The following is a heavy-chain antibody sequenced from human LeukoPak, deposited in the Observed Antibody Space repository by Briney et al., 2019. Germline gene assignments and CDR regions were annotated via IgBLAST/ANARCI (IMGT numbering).Heavy chain of an antibody. CDR1: GGTFSSYA. J-gene: IGHJ4*02. CDR2: IIPILGIA. D-gene: IGHD6-6*01. Sequence: SVKVSCTASGGTFSSYAISWVRQAPGQGLEWMGRIIPILGIANYAQKFQGRVTITADKSTSTAYMELSSLRSEDTAVYYCARALYSSSSLGYWGQGTLVTVSS. CDR3: ARALYSSSSLGY. V-gene: IGHV1-69*04.